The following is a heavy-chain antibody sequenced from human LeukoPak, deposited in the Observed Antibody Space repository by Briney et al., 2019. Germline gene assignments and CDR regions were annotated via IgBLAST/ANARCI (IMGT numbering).Heavy chain of an antibody. D-gene: IGHD3-22*01. Sequence: KPSENPSPPRTVSGGSISRFYWGLIRQPPGEGLGWIGYIYYTGRTNFNPSLKSRVTMSVDTSKNQFSLKLSSVTAADTALYYCARDQLYYDSSGYHRTDAFDLWGQGTMVTVSS. V-gene: IGHV4-59*01. CDR1: GGSISRFY. J-gene: IGHJ3*01. CDR3: ARDQLYYDSSGYHRTDAFDL. CDR2: IYYTGRT.